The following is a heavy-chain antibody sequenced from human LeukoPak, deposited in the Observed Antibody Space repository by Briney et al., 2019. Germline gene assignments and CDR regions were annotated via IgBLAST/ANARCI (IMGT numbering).Heavy chain of an antibody. D-gene: IGHD1-26*01. CDR2: IWYDGSNT. CDR3: AGDRKSGNFLGEFDH. J-gene: IGHJ5*02. CDR1: GFTFTSYD. V-gene: IGHV3-33*01. Sequence: GRSLRLSCAPSGFTFTSYDMHWVRQAPGKGLEWVALIWYDGSNTYYTDSVRGRFTISRDNSKSTLYLQMNSLRAEDTAIYYCAGDRKSGNFLGEFDHWGLGTLVTVSS.